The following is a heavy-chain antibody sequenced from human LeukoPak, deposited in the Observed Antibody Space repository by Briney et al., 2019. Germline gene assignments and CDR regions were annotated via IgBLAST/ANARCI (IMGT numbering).Heavy chain of an antibody. D-gene: IGHD6-13*01. CDR2: ISGSGGST. J-gene: IGHJ6*03. Sequence: PGGSLRLSCAASGLTFSTYAMSWVRQAPGKGLEWVSGISGSGGSTYYADSVKGRFTISRDNSKNSLYLQMNSLRAEDTALYYCAKDGYSSSWHRVNYYYYYMDVWGKGTTVTVSS. CDR3: AKDGYSSSWHRVNYYYYYMDV. CDR1: GLTFSTYA. V-gene: IGHV3-23*01.